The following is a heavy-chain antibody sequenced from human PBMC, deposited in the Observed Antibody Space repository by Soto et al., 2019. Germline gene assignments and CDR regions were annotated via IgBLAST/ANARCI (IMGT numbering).Heavy chain of an antibody. J-gene: IGHJ4*02. CDR1: GFTFSSYS. V-gene: IGHV3-21*01. CDR3: ARDSHGDYGDPTFDY. CDR2: ISSSSYI. D-gene: IGHD4-17*01. Sequence: GGSLRLSXAASGFTFSSYSMNWVRQAPGKGLEWVSSISSSSYIYYADSVKGRFTISRDNAKNSLYLQMNSLRAEDTAVYYCARDSHGDYGDPTFDYWGQGTLVTVSS.